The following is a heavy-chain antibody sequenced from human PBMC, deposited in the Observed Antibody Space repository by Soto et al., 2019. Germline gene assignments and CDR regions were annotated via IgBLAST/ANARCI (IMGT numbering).Heavy chain of an antibody. J-gene: IGHJ6*02. V-gene: IGHV1-2*02. CDR3: ARVRGYCSSTICYRTYYYYYGMDV. D-gene: IGHD2-2*01. CDR1: GYTFTGYY. CDR2: INPYSGGT. Sequence: ASVKVSCKASGYTFTGYYMHWVRQAPGQGLEWMGWINPYSGGTNYAQKLQGRVTMTGDTSISTAYMELSRLRSDDTAVYYCARVRGYCSSTICYRTYYYYYGMDVWGQGTTVTVSS.